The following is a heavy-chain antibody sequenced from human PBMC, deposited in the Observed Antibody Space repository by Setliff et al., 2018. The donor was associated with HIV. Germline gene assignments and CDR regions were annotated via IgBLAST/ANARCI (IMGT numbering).Heavy chain of an antibody. CDR2: IYHSGST. Sequence: SETLSLTCAVSGYSISSGYYWGWIRQPPGKGLEWIGSIYHSGSTYYNPSLKSRVTISVDTSKNQFSLKLSSVTAADTAVYYCAKSYGSGWSADTFDIWGQGTVVTV. J-gene: IGHJ3*02. CDR3: AKSYGSGWSADTFDI. V-gene: IGHV4-38-2*01. D-gene: IGHD6-19*01. CDR1: GYSISSGYY.